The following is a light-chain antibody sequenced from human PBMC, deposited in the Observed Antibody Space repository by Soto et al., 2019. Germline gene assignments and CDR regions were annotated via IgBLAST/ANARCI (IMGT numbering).Light chain of an antibody. J-gene: IGKJ5*01. CDR1: QSVSSY. V-gene: IGKV3-11*01. CDR3: QQRSNWRIT. Sequence: IVFTQSPSTLSLSPGGRATPSCRASQSVSSYLAWYQQKPGQAPRLLIYDASNRATGIPARFSGSGSGTDFTLTISSLEPEDFAVYYCQQRSNWRITFGQGTRLEIK. CDR2: DAS.